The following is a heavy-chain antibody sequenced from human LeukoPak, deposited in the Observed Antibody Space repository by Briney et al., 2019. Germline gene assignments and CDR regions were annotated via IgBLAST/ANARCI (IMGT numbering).Heavy chain of an antibody. CDR2: IYPADSDT. CDR1: GYSFTNFW. Sequence: GESLKISCESSGYSFTNFWIGWVRQMPGKGLEWMGIIYPADSDTRYSPSFQGQVTISADKSINTAYLQWSSLKASDTAVYYCARQAYYHDSGGYRIPLDYWGQGTLVTVSS. CDR3: ARQAYYHDSGGYRIPLDY. D-gene: IGHD3-22*01. V-gene: IGHV5-51*01. J-gene: IGHJ4*02.